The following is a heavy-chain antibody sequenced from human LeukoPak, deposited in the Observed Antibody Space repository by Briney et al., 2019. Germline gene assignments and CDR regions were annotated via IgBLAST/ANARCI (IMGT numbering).Heavy chain of an antibody. J-gene: IGHJ6*02. Sequence: ASVKVSCKASGYTFTGYYMHWLRQAPGQGLEWMGWINPNSGGTNYAQKFQGRVTMTTDTSTSTAYMELRSLRSDDTAVYYCARDTSLEGYYFGYYYYYGMDVWGQGTTVTVSS. V-gene: IGHV1-2*02. D-gene: IGHD2/OR15-2a*01. CDR1: GYTFTGYY. CDR3: ARDTSLEGYYFGYYYYYGMDV. CDR2: INPNSGGT.